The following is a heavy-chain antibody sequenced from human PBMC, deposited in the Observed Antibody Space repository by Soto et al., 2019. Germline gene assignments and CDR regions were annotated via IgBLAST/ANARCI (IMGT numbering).Heavy chain of an antibody. CDR3: AKDHVVYRNWFDP. J-gene: IGHJ5*02. CDR1: GFTFSSYW. Sequence: GGSLRLSCAASGFTFSSYWMHWVRQAPGKGLVWVSRINSDGSSTSYADSVKGRFTISRDNAKNTLYLQMNSLRAEDTAVYFCAKDHVVYRNWFDPSSQGTLVTVSS. D-gene: IGHD2-8*02. CDR2: INSDGSST. V-gene: IGHV3-74*01.